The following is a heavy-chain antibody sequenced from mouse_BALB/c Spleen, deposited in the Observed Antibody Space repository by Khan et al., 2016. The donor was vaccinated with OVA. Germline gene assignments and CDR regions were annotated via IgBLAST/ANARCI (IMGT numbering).Heavy chain of an antibody. J-gene: IGHJ2*01. Sequence: QVRLQQSGAELVRPGASVKLSCKTSGYIFTSYWIHWVKQRSGKGLEWIAWIYPGTDNSYYNEKFKDKVTLTADNSSSTAYMQLSSLKSEDSDVYFCAREEALYHFDHWGQGTTLTVSS. V-gene: IGHV1S132*01. CDR2: IYPGTDNS. CDR1: GYIFTSYW. D-gene: IGHD3-2*02. CDR3: AREEALYHFDH.